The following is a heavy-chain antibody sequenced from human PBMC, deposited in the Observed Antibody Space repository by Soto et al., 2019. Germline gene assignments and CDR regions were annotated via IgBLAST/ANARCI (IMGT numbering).Heavy chain of an antibody. J-gene: IGHJ6*02. D-gene: IGHD6-19*01. V-gene: IGHV3-33*01. CDR1: GFTFSSYG. Sequence: GGSLRLSCAASGFTFSSYGMHWVRQAPGKGLEWVAVIWYDGSNKYYADSVKGRFTISRDNSKNTLYLQMNSLRAEDTAVYYCCSGGRNYYYYYYGMDVWGQGTTVTVSS. CDR2: IWYDGSNK. CDR3: CSGGRNYYYYYYGMDV.